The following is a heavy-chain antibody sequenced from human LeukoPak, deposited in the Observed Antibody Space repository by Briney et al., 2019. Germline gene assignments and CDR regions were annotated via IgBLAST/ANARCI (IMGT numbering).Heavy chain of an antibody. CDR3: ARREVDYYYGMDV. Sequence: GESLKISCKGSGYSFTSYWIGWVRQMPGKGLEWMGIIYPGGSDTRYSPSFQGQVTISADKSISTAYLQWSSLKASDTAMYYCARREVDYYYGMDVWGQGTTVTVSS. CDR1: GYSFTSYW. J-gene: IGHJ6*02. V-gene: IGHV5-51*01. CDR2: IYPGGSDT.